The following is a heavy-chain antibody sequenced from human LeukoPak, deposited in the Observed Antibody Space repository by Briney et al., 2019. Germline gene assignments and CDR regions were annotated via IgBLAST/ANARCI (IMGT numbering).Heavy chain of an antibody. CDR2: ISSNGGST. CDR3: ATAGYCSSTGCDYYYMDV. Sequence: PGGSLRLSCAASGFTFSSYAMHWVRQAPGKGLEYVSAISSNGGSTYYANSVKGRFTISRDNSKNTLYLQMGSLRAEDMAVYYCATAGYCSSTGCDYYYMDVWGKGTTVTVSS. J-gene: IGHJ6*03. V-gene: IGHV3-64*01. CDR1: GFTFSSYA. D-gene: IGHD2-2*01.